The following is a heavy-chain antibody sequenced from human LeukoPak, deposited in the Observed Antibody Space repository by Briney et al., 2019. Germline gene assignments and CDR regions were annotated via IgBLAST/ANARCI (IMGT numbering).Heavy chain of an antibody. Sequence: GVSLRLSCAASGFTFSSYWMHWVRQAPGKGLVWVSRISTDGTYTEYADSVKGRFTISRDNAKDTLYLQVNSLRAEDTAVYYCLIGAFDIWGQGTMVTVSS. CDR3: LIGAFDI. J-gene: IGHJ3*02. CDR1: GFTFSSYW. V-gene: IGHV3-74*03. D-gene: IGHD3-16*01. CDR2: ISTDGTYT.